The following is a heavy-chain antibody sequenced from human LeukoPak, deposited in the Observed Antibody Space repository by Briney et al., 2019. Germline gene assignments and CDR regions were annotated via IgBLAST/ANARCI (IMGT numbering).Heavy chain of an antibody. V-gene: IGHV4-61*02. CDR3: ARAVEILGYCSGGSCYYYSMDV. CDR2: IYTSGST. Sequence: SQTLSLTCTVSGGSISSGSYYWSWIRQPAGKGLEWIGRIYTSGSTNYNPSLKSRVTISVDTSKNQFSLKLSSVTAADTAVYYCARAVEILGYCSGGSCYYYSMDVWGKGTTVTVSS. J-gene: IGHJ6*03. CDR1: GGSISSGSYY. D-gene: IGHD2-15*01.